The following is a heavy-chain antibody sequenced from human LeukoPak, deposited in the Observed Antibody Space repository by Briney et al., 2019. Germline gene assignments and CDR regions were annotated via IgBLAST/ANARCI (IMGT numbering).Heavy chain of an antibody. J-gene: IGHJ4*03. D-gene: IGHD2-2*01. CDR3: ARAHSASWYAAY. V-gene: IGHV3-30*04. CDR1: GFTFIDYT. Sequence: PGGSLRLSCTTPGFTFIDYTMHWVRQAPGEGPEWVALASSDGSDKQYAASVKGRFTVSRDDSKNTLYLEMNTLKDEDTAVYYCARAHSASWYAAYWGHGTRVTVSS. CDR2: ASSDGSDK.